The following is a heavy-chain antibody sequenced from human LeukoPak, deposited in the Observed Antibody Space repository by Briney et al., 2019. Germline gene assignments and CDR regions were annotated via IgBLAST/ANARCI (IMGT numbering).Heavy chain of an antibody. Sequence: PGGSLRLSCAASGFTFSSYSMNWVRQAPGKGLGWVSSISSSSSYIYYADSVKGRFTISRDNAKNSLYLKMNSLRAEDTAVYYCARVGAAAGTGFDYWGQGTLVTVSS. CDR2: ISSSSSYI. J-gene: IGHJ4*02. V-gene: IGHV3-21*01. CDR3: ARVGAAAGTGFDY. CDR1: GFTFSSYS. D-gene: IGHD6-13*01.